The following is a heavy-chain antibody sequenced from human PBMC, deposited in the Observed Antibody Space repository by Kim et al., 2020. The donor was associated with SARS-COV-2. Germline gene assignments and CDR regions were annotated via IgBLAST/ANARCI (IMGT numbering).Heavy chain of an antibody. CDR1: GFSFTNSN. D-gene: IGHD6-19*01. V-gene: IGHV3-21*05. J-gene: IGHJ4*02. CDR2: INRNSLQV. CDR3: AREWAEGVAGTCGSFDY. Sequence: GGSLRLSCAASGFSFTNSNMNWVRQAPGKGLEWIAYINRNSLQVYYTDSVRGRFTVSRDNGKKSLFLQMNSLRAEDSAVYYCAREWAEGVAGTCGSFDYWGQGTLITVSS.